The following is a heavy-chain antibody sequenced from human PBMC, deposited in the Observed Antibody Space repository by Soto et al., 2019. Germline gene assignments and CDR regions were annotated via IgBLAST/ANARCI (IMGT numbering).Heavy chain of an antibody. D-gene: IGHD4-17*01. CDR2: IYYSGST. V-gene: IGHV4-39*01. J-gene: IGHJ6*03. CDR1: GGSISSSSYY. Sequence: SETLSLTCTVSGGSISSSSYYWGWIRQPPGKGLEWIGSIYYSGSTYYNPSLKSRVTISVDTSKNQFSLKLSSVTAADTAVYYCASYGGDYYYYYMDVWGKGTTVTVSS. CDR3: ASYGGDYYYYYMDV.